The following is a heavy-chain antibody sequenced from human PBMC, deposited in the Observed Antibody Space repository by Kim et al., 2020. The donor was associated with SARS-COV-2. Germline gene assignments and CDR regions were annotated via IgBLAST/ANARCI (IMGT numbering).Heavy chain of an antibody. CDR2: IYHSGST. J-gene: IGHJ6*02. CDR3: ASSGFGALWLGKDV. CDR1: GGSISSTNFY. D-gene: IGHD3-10*01. Sequence: SETLSLTCTVSGGSISSTNFYWGWVRQPPGKGLEWIGSIYHSGSTYDNPSLKSRLTISVDMSKNQFSLRLTSVTATDTAVYYCASSGFGALWLGKDVWG. V-gene: IGHV4-39*01.